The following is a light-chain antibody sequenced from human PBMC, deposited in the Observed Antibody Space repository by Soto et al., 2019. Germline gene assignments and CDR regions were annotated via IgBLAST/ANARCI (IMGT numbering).Light chain of an antibody. CDR2: EAS. CDR1: QIISRW. CDR3: QQFNSYPIT. V-gene: IGKV1-5*01. Sequence: DIQMTQSPATLSASVGYRFTITCRASQIISRWLTWYQQKPGKAPKLLIYEASSLESGVPSRFSGSGSGTEFTLTISGLQPDDFATYYCQQFNSYPITFGQGTPLEIK. J-gene: IGKJ5*01.